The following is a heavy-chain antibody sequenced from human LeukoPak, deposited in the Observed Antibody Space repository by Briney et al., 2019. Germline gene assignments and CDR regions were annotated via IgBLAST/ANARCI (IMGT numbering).Heavy chain of an antibody. CDR3: AREGLDY. CDR1: GYTFTNYD. V-gene: IGHV1-8*03. CDR2: MNPNSGNS. J-gene: IGHJ4*02. Sequence: GASVKVSCKASGYTFTNYDINWVRQATGQGLEWIGYMNPNSGNSAYAQKFQGRVTITTDAPISTAYMELSGLRSEDTALYYCAREGLDYWGQGTLVTVSS.